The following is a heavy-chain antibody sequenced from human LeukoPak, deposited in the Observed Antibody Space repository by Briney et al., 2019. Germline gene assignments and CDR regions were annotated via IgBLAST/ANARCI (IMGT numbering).Heavy chain of an antibody. CDR3: AREVGRSSGWFDY. D-gene: IGHD6-19*01. CDR2: ISSSGSTI. J-gene: IGHJ4*02. V-gene: IGHV3-48*03. CDR1: GFTFSSYE. Sequence: GGSLRLSCAASGFTFSSYEMNWVRQAPGKGLEWVSYISSSGSTIYYADSVKGRFTISRDNAKNSLYLQMNSLRAEDTAAYYCAREVGRSSGWFDYWGQGTLVTVSS.